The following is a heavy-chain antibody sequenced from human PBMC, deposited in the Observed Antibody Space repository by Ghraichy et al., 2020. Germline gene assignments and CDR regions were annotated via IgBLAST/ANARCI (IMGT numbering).Heavy chain of an antibody. Sequence: GESLNISCAGSGFTFNSYSMDWVRQAPGKGLEWIAYISPSGETTYYADSVRGRFTISRDNAMNSLYLQVNSLTAEDTAVYYCARDLGACRGGTCYRRIYFDYWGQGTLVTVSS. CDR2: ISPSGETT. J-gene: IGHJ4*02. CDR1: GFTFNSYS. CDR3: ARDLGACRGGTCYRRIYFDY. V-gene: IGHV3-48*01. D-gene: IGHD2-15*01.